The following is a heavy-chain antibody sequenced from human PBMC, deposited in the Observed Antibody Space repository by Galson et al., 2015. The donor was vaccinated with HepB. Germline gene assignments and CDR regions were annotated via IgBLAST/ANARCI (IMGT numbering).Heavy chain of an antibody. V-gene: IGHV3-9*01. Sequence: SLRLSCAASGFTFDDYAMHWVRQAPGKGLEWVSGISWNSGSIGYADSVKGRFTISRDNAKNTLYLQMNSLRAEDTAVYYCAKGVAAPRSTEPSLTDYWGQGTLVTVSS. CDR2: ISWNSGSI. D-gene: IGHD1-14*01. J-gene: IGHJ4*02. CDR3: AKGVAAPRSTEPSLTDY. CDR1: GFTFDDYA.